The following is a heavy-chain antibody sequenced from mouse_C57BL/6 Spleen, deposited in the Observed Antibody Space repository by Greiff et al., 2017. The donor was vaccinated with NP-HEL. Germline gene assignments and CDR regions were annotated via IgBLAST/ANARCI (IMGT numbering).Heavy chain of an antibody. D-gene: IGHD1-1*01. CDR3: AIFITTVVAPGAMDY. V-gene: IGHV1-81*01. J-gene: IGHJ4*01. CDR1: GYTFTSYG. Sequence: VKLMESGAELARPGASVKLSCKASGYTFTSYGISWVKQRTGQGLEWIGEIYPRSGNTYYNEKFKGKATLTADKSSSTAYMELRSLTSEDSACYFCAIFITTVVAPGAMDYWGQGTSVTVSS. CDR2: IYPRSGNT.